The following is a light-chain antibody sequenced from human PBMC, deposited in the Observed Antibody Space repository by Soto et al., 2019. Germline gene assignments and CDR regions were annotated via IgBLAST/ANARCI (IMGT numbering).Light chain of an antibody. CDR2: GAS. V-gene: IGKV1-27*01. Sequence: SPSALSASIVYISAITVRASHFISNYLAWYLQTPGKVPKLLIYGASTLKSGVPSRFSGSGYGADFTLTISSLQAEDFTTYYCQLYNSYWWTFGQGTKVDIK. J-gene: IGKJ1*01. CDR3: QLYNSYWWT. CDR1: HFISNY.